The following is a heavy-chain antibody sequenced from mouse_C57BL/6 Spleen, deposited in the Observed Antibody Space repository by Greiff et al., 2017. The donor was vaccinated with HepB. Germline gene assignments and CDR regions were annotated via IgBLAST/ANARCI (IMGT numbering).Heavy chain of an antibody. CDR1: GYAFSSSW. CDR3: ARSYYGDYY. CDR2: IYPGDGDT. V-gene: IGHV1-82*01. J-gene: IGHJ2*01. D-gene: IGHD1-1*01. Sequence: QVHVKQSGPELVKPGASVKISCKASGYAFSSSWMNWVKQRPGKGLEWIGRIYPGDGDTNYNGKFKGKATLTADKSSSTAYMQLSSLTSEDSAVYFCARSYYGDYYWGQGTTLTVSS.